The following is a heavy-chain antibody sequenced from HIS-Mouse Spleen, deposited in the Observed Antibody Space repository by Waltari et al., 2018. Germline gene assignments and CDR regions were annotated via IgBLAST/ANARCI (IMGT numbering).Heavy chain of an antibody. V-gene: IGHV3-7*01. CDR2: IKQDGSEK. CDR3: ARDRYWYFDL. Sequence: EVQLVESGGGLVQPGGSLRLSCAASGFTCSSCWMSWVRQAPGEGLEWVANIKQDGSEKFYVDSVKGRFTISRDNAKNSLYLQMNSLRAEDTAVYYFARDRYWYFDLWGRGTLVTVSS. J-gene: IGHJ2*01. CDR1: GFTCSSCW.